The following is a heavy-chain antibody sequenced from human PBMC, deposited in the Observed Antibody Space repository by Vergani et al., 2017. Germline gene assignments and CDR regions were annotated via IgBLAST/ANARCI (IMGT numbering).Heavy chain of an antibody. D-gene: IGHD3-3*01. V-gene: IGHV3-15*01. CDR2: IKSKSDGGTT. Sequence: EVQLVESGGGLVKPGGSLRLSCAASGFTFNNAWMSWVRQAPGKGLEWVGRIKSKSDGGTTDYAAPVKGRFTISRDDSKNTLFLHMNSLKTEDSAVYYCAKTIFGVVTPIDYWGQGTLVTVSS. J-gene: IGHJ4*02. CDR3: AKTIFGVVTPIDY. CDR1: GFTFNNAW.